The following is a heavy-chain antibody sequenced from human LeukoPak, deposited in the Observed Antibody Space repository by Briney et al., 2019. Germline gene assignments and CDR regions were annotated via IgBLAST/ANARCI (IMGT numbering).Heavy chain of an antibody. CDR3: ATRGYLAAAGLYYFDY. J-gene: IGHJ4*02. CDR2: IYHSGST. Sequence: SETLSLTCTVSGGSISSGGYYWSWIRQPPGKGLEWIGYIYHSGSTYYNPSLKSRVTISVDRSKNQFSLKLSSVTAADTAVYYCATRGYLAAAGLYYFDYWGQGTLVTVSS. D-gene: IGHD6-13*01. CDR1: GGSISSGGYY. V-gene: IGHV4-30-2*01.